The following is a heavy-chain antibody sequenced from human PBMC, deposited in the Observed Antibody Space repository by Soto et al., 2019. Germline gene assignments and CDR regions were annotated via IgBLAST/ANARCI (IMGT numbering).Heavy chain of an antibody. V-gene: IGHV1-69*13. Sequence: SVKVSCKASGGTFSSYAISWVRQAPGQGLEWMGGIIPIFGTANYAQKFQGRVTITADESTGTAYMELSSLRSEDTAVYYCARAQQGDYGDYANVGWFDPWGQGTLVTVSS. D-gene: IGHD4-17*01. CDR2: IIPIFGTA. J-gene: IGHJ5*02. CDR3: ARAQQGDYGDYANVGWFDP. CDR1: GGTFSSYA.